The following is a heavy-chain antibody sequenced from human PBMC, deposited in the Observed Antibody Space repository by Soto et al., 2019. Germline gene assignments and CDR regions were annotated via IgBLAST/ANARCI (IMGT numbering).Heavy chain of an antibody. Sequence: QVQLLQSGAEVKKPGASVKVSCKASGYIFSTYGISWVRQAPGQGLEWMGWINPYNGNTNYAQKLQGRVSMATDTSTSTAYMELRSLRSDDTAVSYCARCRGGLATHDAFDIWGQGTMVTVSS. CDR1: GYIFSTYG. V-gene: IGHV1-18*01. J-gene: IGHJ3*02. CDR3: ARCRGGLATHDAFDI. D-gene: IGHD2-15*01. CDR2: INPYNGNT.